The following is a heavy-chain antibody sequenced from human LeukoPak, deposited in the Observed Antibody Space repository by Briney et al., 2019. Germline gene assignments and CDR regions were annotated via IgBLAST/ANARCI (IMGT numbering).Heavy chain of an antibody. J-gene: IGHJ4*02. Sequence: SETLSLTCAVSRGSISSSNWWSWVRQSPGKGLEWIGEIYYSGSTNFNPSLESRVTISLDKSKNQFSLKLTSVTAADTAVYYCARDHGEEGDYSFDYWGQGTLVTVSS. CDR3: ARDHGEEGDYSFDY. CDR1: RGSISSSNW. D-gene: IGHD3-10*01. V-gene: IGHV4-4*02. CDR2: IYYSGST.